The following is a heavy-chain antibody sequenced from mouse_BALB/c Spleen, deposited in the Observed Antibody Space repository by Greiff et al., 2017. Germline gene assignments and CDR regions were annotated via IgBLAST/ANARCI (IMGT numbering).Heavy chain of an antibody. V-gene: IGHV1-9*01. J-gene: IGHJ3*01. CDR1: GYTFSGYW. CDR2: ILPGSGSS. CDR3: ASGWYGSSPVAY. Sequence: QVQLQQSGAELMKPGASVKISCKATGYTFSGYWIEWVKQRPGYGLEWIGEILPGSGSSNYNEKFKGKATFTADTSSNTSYMQLSSLTSEDSAVYYCASGWYGSSPVAYWGQGTLVTVSA. D-gene: IGHD1-1*01.